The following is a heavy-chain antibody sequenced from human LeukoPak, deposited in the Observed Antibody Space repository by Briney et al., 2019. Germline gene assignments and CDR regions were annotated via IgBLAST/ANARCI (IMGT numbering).Heavy chain of an antibody. V-gene: IGHV3-49*04. CDR1: GFTFSRNS. CDR2: IRSKAYGGTT. J-gene: IGHJ4*02. Sequence: GGSLRLSCAASGFTFSRNSMNWVRQAPGKGLEWVGFIRSKAYGGTTEYAASVKGRFTISRDDSKSIAYLQMNSLKTEDTAVYYCTRDQTPYYWGQGTLVTVSS. CDR3: TRDQTPYY.